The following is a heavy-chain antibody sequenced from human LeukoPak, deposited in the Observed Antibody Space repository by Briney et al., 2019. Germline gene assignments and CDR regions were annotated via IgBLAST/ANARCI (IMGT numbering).Heavy chain of an antibody. CDR3: ARVSRVWGYPDAFDI. V-gene: IGHV3-9*01. CDR1: GFTFDDYA. J-gene: IGHJ3*02. CDR2: ISWNSGSI. Sequence: PGRSLRLSCAASGFTFDDYAMHWVRQAPGKGLEWVSGISWNSGSIGYADSVKGRFTISRDNAKNSLYLQMNSLRAEDTAVYYCARVSRVWGYPDAFDIWGQGTMVTVSS. D-gene: IGHD5-18*01.